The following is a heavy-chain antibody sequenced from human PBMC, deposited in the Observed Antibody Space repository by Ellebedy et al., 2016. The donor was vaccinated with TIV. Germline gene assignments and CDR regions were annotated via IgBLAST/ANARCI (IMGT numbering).Heavy chain of an antibody. CDR1: AYTFTGYY. CDR3: ARSEAWPSLVPILPFDD. CDR2: INPNSGGT. D-gene: IGHD3-10*01. J-gene: IGHJ4*02. Sequence: ASVKVSCKASAYTFTGYYMHWVRQAPGQGLEWMGWINPNSGGTNYAQKCQGRVTMTRDTSISTAYMELSRLRSDDTAVYYCARSEAWPSLVPILPFDDWGQGTLVTVSS. V-gene: IGHV1-2*02.